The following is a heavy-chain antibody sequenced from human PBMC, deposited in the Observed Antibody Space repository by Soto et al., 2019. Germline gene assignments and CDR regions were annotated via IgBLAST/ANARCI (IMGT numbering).Heavy chain of an antibody. V-gene: IGHV4-59*08. J-gene: IGHJ5*02. D-gene: IGHD6-6*01. Sequence: SETLSLTCTVSGGSISSYYWSWIRQPPGKGLEWIGYIYYSGSTNYNPSLKSRVTISVDTSKNQFSLKLSSVTAADTAVYYCARHIAARFGWFDPWGQGTLVTVSS. CDR2: IYYSGST. CDR1: GGSISSYY. CDR3: ARHIAARFGWFDP.